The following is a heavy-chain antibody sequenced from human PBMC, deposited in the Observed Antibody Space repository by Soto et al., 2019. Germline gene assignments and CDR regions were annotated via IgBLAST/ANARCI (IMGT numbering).Heavy chain of an antibody. CDR2: ISYDGSSE. V-gene: IGHV3-30-3*01. D-gene: IGHD3-16*01. CDR1: GFTFSGYA. J-gene: IGHJ6*02. Sequence: QVQLVESGGGVVQPGRSLRLSCVASGFTFSGYAMHWVRQAPGKGLEWVTVISYDGSSEYYADSVKGRFTISRDSSNNTVYLQMNSLRADETAVYYCARGGGGYYYYGMDVWCQGTTVTVSS. CDR3: ARGGGGYYYYGMDV.